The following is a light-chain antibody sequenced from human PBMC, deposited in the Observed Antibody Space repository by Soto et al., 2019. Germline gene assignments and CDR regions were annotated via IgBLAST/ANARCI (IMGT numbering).Light chain of an antibody. Sequence: DIQMTQSPSSVSASVGDRVTITCRASQGISSWLAWYQQKPGKAPKLLIYAASSLQSGVPSRLRGSGYGTDLTITISSMKNEDFETYYCQQANSFTLTFGGGTKVDIK. CDR3: QQANSFTLT. CDR2: AAS. CDR1: QGISSW. V-gene: IGKV1-12*01. J-gene: IGKJ4*01.